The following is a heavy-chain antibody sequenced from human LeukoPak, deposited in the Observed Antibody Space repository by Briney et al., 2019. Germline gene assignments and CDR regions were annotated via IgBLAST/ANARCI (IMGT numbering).Heavy chain of an antibody. D-gene: IGHD3-10*01. J-gene: IGHJ4*01. CDR3: AREGGYYDSGSQYTDLSNFDY. CDR2: VYDSGST. Sequence: SETLFLTCTVSGDSISSYYWSWIRQPPGRGLEWIGYVYDSGSTNYNPSLKSRVTISVDTSKNQFSLKIYSVTAADTAVYYCAREGGYYDSGSQYTDLSNFDYWGQGALVTI. CDR1: GDSISSYY. V-gene: IGHV4-59*12.